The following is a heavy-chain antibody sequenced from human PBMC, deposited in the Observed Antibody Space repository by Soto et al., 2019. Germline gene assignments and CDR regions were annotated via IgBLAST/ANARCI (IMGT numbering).Heavy chain of an antibody. V-gene: IGHV4-31*03. CDR3: ARDQVTMMGYYYGMDV. CDR2: IYYSGST. D-gene: IGHD3-22*01. J-gene: IGHJ6*02. CDR1: GGSISSGGYY. Sequence: QVQLQESGPGLVKPSQTLSLTCTVSGGSISSGGYYWSWIRQHPGKGLEWIGYIYYSGSTYYNPSLTSRVTISVDTSKNQFSLKLSSVTAADTAVYYCARDQVTMMGYYYGMDVWGQGTTVTVSS.